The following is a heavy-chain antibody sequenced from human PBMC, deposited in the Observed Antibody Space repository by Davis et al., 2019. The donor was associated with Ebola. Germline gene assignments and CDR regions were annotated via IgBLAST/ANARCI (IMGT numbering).Heavy chain of an antibody. V-gene: IGHV4-61*01. CDR2: IYYSGST. D-gene: IGHD5-18*01. Sequence: PGGSLRLSCTVSGGSVSSGSYYWSWIRQPPGKGLEWIGYIYYSGSTNYNPSLKSRVTISVDTSKNQFSLKLSSVTAADTAVYYCARARTAMVQEQGRYYFDYWGQGTLVTVSS. CDR1: GGSVSSGSYY. J-gene: IGHJ4*02. CDR3: ARARTAMVQEQGRYYFDY.